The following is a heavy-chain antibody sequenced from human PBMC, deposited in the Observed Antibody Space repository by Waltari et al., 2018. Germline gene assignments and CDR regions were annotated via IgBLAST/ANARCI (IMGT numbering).Heavy chain of an antibody. J-gene: IGHJ4*02. CDR1: GGSFSGYY. CDR3: ARGEVGATSFDY. Sequence: QVQLQQWGAGLLKPSETLSLTCAVYGGSFSGYYWSWIRQPPGKGLEWIGEINHSGSTNYNPSRKSRVTISVDTSKNQFSLKLSSVTAADTAVYYCARGEVGATSFDYWGQGTLVTVSS. CDR2: INHSGST. V-gene: IGHV4-34*01. D-gene: IGHD1-26*01.